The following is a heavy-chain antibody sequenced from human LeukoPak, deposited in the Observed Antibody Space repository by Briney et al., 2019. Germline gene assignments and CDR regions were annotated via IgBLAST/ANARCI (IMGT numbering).Heavy chain of an antibody. CDR3: ERDGGSSWIPRDRWVGGY. CDR2: ISAYNGNT. J-gene: IGHJ4*02. D-gene: IGHD6-13*01. CDR1: GYTFTSYG. V-gene: IGHV1-18*01. Sequence: ASVKVSCKASGYTFTSYGISWVRQAPGQGLEWMGWISAYNGNTNYAQKLQGRGTMTTDTSTSTAYMELRSLRSDDTAVYYCERDGGSSWIPRDRWVGGYWGQGTLVTVSS.